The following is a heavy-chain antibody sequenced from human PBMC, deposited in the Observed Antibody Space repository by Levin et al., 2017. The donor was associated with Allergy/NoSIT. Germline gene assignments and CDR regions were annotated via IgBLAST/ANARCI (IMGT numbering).Heavy chain of an antibody. Sequence: MTSETLSLTCTVSGGSISSSSYDWGWIRQPPGKGLEWIGSMYYSGSPYYNPSLNSCVTLSVDGAKNQFSLSLTSVTAADTAVYYCASFGQFSSSSFMHFWGQGTLVAVSS. CDR3: ASFGQFSSSSFMHF. D-gene: IGHD6-6*01. V-gene: IGHV4-39*07. CDR1: GGSISSSSYD. CDR2: MYYSGSP. J-gene: IGHJ4*02.